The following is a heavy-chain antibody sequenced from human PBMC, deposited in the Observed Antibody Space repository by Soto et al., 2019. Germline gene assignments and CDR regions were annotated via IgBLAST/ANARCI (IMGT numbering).Heavy chain of an antibody. V-gene: IGHV3-33*01. Sequence: QVQLVESGGGVVQPGRPLRLSCAASGFTFSTYGMHWVRQAPGKGLEWVAVIWYDGSNKYYADSVKGRFTISRDNSRDTLYLQMNSLRAEDTAVYYCARAVGPFDYWGQGTLVTVSP. CDR3: ARAVGPFDY. CDR2: IWYDGSNK. CDR1: GFTFSTYG. J-gene: IGHJ4*02.